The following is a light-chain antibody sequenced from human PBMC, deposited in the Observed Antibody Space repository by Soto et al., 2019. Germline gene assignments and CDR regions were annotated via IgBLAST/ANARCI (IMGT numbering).Light chain of an antibody. CDR3: QTWDTGAKVV. CDR1: SGHSSYA. J-gene: IGLJ2*01. CDR2: LNSDGSH. Sequence: QAVVTQSPSASASLGASVKLTCTRSSGHSSYAISWHQQQPQNGPRYLMKLNSDGSHSKGDGIPDRFSGYSSRAERYPTISSLQAEDAADYYCQTWDTGAKVVFGGGTKLTVL. V-gene: IGLV4-69*01.